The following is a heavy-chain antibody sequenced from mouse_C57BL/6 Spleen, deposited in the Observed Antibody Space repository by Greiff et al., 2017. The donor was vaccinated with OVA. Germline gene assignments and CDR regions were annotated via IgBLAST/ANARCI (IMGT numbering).Heavy chain of an antibody. CDR3: ARGFYYGSIDYAMDY. CDR2: FHPYNDDT. CDR1: GYTFTTYP. Sequence: VQRVESGAELVKPGASVKMSCKASGYTFTTYPIEWMKQNHGKSLEWIGNFHPYNDDTKYNEKFKGKATLTVEKSSSTVYLELSRLTSDDSAVYYCARGFYYGSIDYAMDYWGQGTSVTVSS. D-gene: IGHD1-1*01. V-gene: IGHV1-47*01. J-gene: IGHJ4*01.